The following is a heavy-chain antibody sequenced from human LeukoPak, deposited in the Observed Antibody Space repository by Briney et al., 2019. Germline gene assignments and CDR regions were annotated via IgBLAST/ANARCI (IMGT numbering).Heavy chain of an antibody. D-gene: IGHD3-16*02. CDR3: AKDADYVWGSYRRNYFDY. CDR1: GFTFDDYA. Sequence: GRSLRLSCAASGFTFDDYAMHWVRQAPGKGLEWVSGISWNSGSIGYADSVKGRFTISRDNAKNSLYLQMNSLRAEDTALHYCAKDADYVWGSYRRNYFDYWGQGTLVTVSS. CDR2: ISWNSGSI. J-gene: IGHJ4*02. V-gene: IGHV3-9*01.